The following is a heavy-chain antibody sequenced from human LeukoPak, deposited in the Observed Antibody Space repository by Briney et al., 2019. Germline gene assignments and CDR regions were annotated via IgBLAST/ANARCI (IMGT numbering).Heavy chain of an antibody. J-gene: IGHJ4*02. V-gene: IGHV3-30-3*01. CDR3: ARDRSPYYYDSSGQHGYFDY. D-gene: IGHD3-22*01. CDR2: ISYDGSNK. Sequence: GRSLRLSCAASGFTFSSYAMHWVRQAPGKGLEWVAVISYDGSNKYYADSVKGRFTISRDNSKNTLYLQMNSLRAEDTAVYYCARDRSPYYYDSSGQHGYFDYWGQGTLVTVSS. CDR1: GFTFSSYA.